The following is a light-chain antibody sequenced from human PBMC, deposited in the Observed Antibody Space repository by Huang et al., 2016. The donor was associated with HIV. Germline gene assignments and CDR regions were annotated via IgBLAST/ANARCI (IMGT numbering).Light chain of an antibody. CDR2: RAY. Sequence: EIVMTQSPATLSVSPGERATLDCGASQSVSTNLVWYQQKPGQAPRLLMFRAYTRATGIPARFSGSGSGTEFTLSISSLQSEDFAVYYCQQYNNWPWTFGQGTRVEIK. CDR1: QSVSTN. V-gene: IGKV3-15*01. CDR3: QQYNNWPWT. J-gene: IGKJ1*01.